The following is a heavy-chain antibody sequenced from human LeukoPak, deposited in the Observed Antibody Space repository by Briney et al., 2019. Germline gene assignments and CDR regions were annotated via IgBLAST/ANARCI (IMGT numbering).Heavy chain of an antibody. J-gene: IGHJ3*02. Sequence: GGSLRLSCAASEFTFSSYSMNWVRQAPGKGLEWVSYISSSSSTIYYADSVKGRFTISRDNAKNSLYLQMNSLRAEDTAVYYCASSIVYCSSTSCYGAYAFDIWGQGTMVTVSS. CDR3: ASSIVYCSSTSCYGAYAFDI. CDR2: ISSSSSTI. CDR1: EFTFSSYS. V-gene: IGHV3-48*04. D-gene: IGHD2-2*01.